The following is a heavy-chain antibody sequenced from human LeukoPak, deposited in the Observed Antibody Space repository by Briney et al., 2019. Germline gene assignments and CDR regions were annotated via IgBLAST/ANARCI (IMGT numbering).Heavy chain of an antibody. CDR2: INHSGST. V-gene: IGHV4-34*01. CDR1: GGSFSGYY. Sequence: SETLSLTCAVYGGSFSGYYWSWIRQPPGKGLEWIGEINHSGSTNYNPSLKSRVTISVDTSKNQFSPKLSSVTAADTAVYYCARTAASGYCSGGSCHSYYYYVMDVWGKGTTVTVSS. J-gene: IGHJ6*04. CDR3: ARTAASGYCSGGSCHSYYYYVMDV. D-gene: IGHD2-15*01.